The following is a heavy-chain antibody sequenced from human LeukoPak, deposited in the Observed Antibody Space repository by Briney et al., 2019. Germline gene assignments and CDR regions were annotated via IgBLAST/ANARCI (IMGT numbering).Heavy chain of an antibody. CDR2: TTTSGVTT. D-gene: IGHD4-17*01. V-gene: IGHV3-23*01. CDR3: AKAYDYGDYVVGYYFDY. Sequence: HPGGSLRLSCAASGFTFSSYAMSWVRQAPGKGLEWVSGTTTSGVTTYYADSVKGRLTISRDNSKSTLYLQMNSLRAEDTAVYYCAKAYDYGDYVVGYYFDYWGQGTLVTVSS. CDR1: GFTFSSYA. J-gene: IGHJ4*02.